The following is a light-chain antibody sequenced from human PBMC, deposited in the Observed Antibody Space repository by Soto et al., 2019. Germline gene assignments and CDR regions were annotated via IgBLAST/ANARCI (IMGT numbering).Light chain of an antibody. CDR3: QQYETFPLT. J-gene: IGKJ4*01. CDR1: QSISGW. V-gene: IGKV1-5*03. Sequence: DIQMTQSPATLSASVGDRVTIGCRASQSISGWLAWYQQKPGKAPKLPIYKASILESGVPSRFSSSGSATEFTLTISSLQPEDFAAYYCQQYETFPLTFGGGTKVDIK. CDR2: KAS.